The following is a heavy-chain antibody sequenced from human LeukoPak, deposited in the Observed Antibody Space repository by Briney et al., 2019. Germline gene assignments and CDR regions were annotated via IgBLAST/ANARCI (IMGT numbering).Heavy chain of an antibody. D-gene: IGHD5-12*01. CDR3: ARDSVGRGYSGYDSQGYYFDY. Sequence: ASVKVSCKASGGTFSSYAISWVRQAPGQGLEWMGGIIPIFGTANYAQKFQGRVTITADESTSTAYMELSSLRSEDTAVYYCARDSVGRGYSGYDSQGYYFDYWGQGTLVTVSS. J-gene: IGHJ4*02. CDR1: GGTFSSYA. V-gene: IGHV1-69*01. CDR2: IIPIFGTA.